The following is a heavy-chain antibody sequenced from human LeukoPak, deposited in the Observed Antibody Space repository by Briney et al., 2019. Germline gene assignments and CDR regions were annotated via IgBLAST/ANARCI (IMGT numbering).Heavy chain of an antibody. CDR1: GGSISSCY. CDR2: IYTSGST. V-gene: IGHV4-4*07. CDR3: ARESIGYSYGNNYYYYGMDV. J-gene: IGHJ6*02. D-gene: IGHD5-18*01. Sequence: SETLSLTCTVSGGSISSCYWSWIRQPAGKGLEWIGRIYTSGSTNYNPSLKSRVTMSVDTSKNQFSLKLSSVTAADTAVYYCARESIGYSYGNNYYYYGMDVWGQGTTVTVSS.